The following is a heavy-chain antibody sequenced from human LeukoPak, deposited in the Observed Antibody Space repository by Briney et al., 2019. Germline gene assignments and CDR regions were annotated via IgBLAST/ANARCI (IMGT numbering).Heavy chain of an antibody. CDR2: FDPEDGET. J-gene: IGHJ6*03. CDR3: ATGVGSSGYYTYYYYMDV. Sequence: GASVKVSCKASGYTFTSYYMHWVRQAPGKGLEWMGGFDPEDGETIYAQKFQGRVTMTEDTSTDTAYMELSSLRSEDTAVYYCATGVGSSGYYTYYYYMDVWGKGTTVTVSS. CDR1: GYTFTSYY. V-gene: IGHV1-24*01. D-gene: IGHD3-22*01.